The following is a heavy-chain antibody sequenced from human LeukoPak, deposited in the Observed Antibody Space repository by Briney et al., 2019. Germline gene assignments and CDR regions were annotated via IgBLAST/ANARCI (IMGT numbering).Heavy chain of an antibody. D-gene: IGHD3-10*01. CDR3: ETTAIWFGVPSRFDP. CDR1: GYTLTELS. CDR2: FDPEDGET. J-gene: IGHJ5*02. Sequence: ASVKVSCKVSGYTLTELSMHWVRQAPGKGLEWMGGFDPEDGETIYAQKFQGRVTMTEDTSADTAYMELSSLRSEHTGGYYCETTAIWFGVPSRFDPWGQGTLVTVSS. V-gene: IGHV1-24*01.